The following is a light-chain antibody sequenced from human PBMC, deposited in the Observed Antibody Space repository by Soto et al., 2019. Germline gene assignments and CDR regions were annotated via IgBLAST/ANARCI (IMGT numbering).Light chain of an antibody. CDR1: QGISNY. J-gene: IGKJ4*01. V-gene: IGKV1-9*01. CDR3: QQGNTYHLT. CDR2: AAS. Sequence: IQLPQSPSSMSASVGQRVTITCRARQGISNYLAWYQQKPGKAPNLLIYAASTLQSGVPSRFRGSGSGTDYTRTISSKQPEDFGTYYRQQGNTYHLTLGGGTKVEIK.